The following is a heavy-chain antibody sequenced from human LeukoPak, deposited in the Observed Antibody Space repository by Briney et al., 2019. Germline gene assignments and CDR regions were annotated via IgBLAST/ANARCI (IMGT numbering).Heavy chain of an antibody. CDR3: AREGPYSDSSRSRFDY. Sequence: ASVKVSCKASGYTFTSYGISWVRQAPGQGLEWMGWISAYNGNTNYAQKLQGRVTMTTDTSTSTAYMELRSLRSDDTVVYYCAREGPYSDSSRSRFDYWGQGTLVAVSS. V-gene: IGHV1-18*01. J-gene: IGHJ4*02. CDR2: ISAYNGNT. CDR1: GYTFTSYG. D-gene: IGHD6-6*01.